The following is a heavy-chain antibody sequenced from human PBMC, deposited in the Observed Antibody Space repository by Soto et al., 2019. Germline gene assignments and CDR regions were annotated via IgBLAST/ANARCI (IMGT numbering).Heavy chain of an antibody. CDR3: ARRYGVAFDI. J-gene: IGHJ3*02. V-gene: IGHV4-61*08. CDR1: GGSINNGGYY. CDR2: IYYSGST. Sequence: SETLSLTCTVSGGSINNGGYYWSWIRQHPGKGLEWIGYIYYSGSTNYNPSLKSRVTISVDTSKNQFSLKLSSVTAADTAVYYCARRYGVAFDIWGQGTMVTVSS. D-gene: IGHD3-10*01.